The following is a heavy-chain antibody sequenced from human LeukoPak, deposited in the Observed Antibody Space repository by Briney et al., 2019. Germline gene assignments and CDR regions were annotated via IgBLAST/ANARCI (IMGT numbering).Heavy chain of an antibody. CDR2: INAYNGHT. Sequence: ASVKVSCKASGYTFTSHGITWVRQAPGQGLEWVGWINAYNGHTNYVQNLQGRATMTTDTSTSTAYMELRSLRSYDTAVYYCGKGENNYFDNWGQGTLATVS. V-gene: IGHV1-18*01. J-gene: IGHJ4*02. D-gene: IGHD3-16*01. CDR1: GYTFTSHG. CDR3: GKGENNYFDN.